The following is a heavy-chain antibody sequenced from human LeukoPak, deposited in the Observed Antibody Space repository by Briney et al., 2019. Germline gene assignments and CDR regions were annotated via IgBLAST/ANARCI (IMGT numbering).Heavy chain of an antibody. CDR1: GCSISSGGYY. V-gene: IGHV4-31*03. J-gene: IGHJ5*02. D-gene: IGHD3-3*01. CDR2: IYYSGST. Sequence: SETLSLTCTVSGCSISSGGYYWSWIRQHPGKGLEWIGYIYYSGSTYYNPSLKSRVTISVDTSKNQFSLKLSSVTAADTAVYYCARVTYYDFWSGYYGWFDPWGQGTLVTVSS. CDR3: ARVTYYDFWSGYYGWFDP.